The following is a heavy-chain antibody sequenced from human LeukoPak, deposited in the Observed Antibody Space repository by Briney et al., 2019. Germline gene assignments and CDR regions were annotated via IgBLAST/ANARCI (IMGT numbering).Heavy chain of an antibody. CDR1: GGSXSGYY. J-gene: IGHJ4*02. CDR2: INHSGST. Sequence: SLTCAXYGGSXSGYYWSWIRQPPGKGLEWIGEINHSGSTNYNPSLKSRVTISVDTSKNQFSLKLSSVTAADTAVYYCASATGDGDEYWGQGTLVTVSS. CDR3: ASATGDGDEY. V-gene: IGHV4-34*01. D-gene: IGHD7-27*01.